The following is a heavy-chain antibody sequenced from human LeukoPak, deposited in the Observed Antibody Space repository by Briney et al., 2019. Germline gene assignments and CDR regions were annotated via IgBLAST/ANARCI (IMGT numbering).Heavy chain of an antibody. CDR3: AGGDDFWSGYPSL. Sequence: GGSLRLSCAASGFTFSSYAMHWVRQAPGKGLEYVSGISSNGGSTHYANSVKGRFTISRDNSKNTLYLQMGSLRAEDMAVYYCAGGDDFWSGYPSLWGQGTLVTVSS. CDR2: ISSNGGST. V-gene: IGHV3-64*01. D-gene: IGHD3-3*01. J-gene: IGHJ1*01. CDR1: GFTFSSYA.